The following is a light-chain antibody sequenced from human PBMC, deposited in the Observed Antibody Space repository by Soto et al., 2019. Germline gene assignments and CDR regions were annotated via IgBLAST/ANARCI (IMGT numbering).Light chain of an antibody. Sequence: DIQLPQSPSSVSASVGDSFPITCRASQGISSWLAWYQQKLGKATNLLIYDASTLQSGVPSRFSGSGSGTDFTLTISSLQPEEFATYYCQQANSFPLTFGGGTKVDIK. J-gene: IGKJ4*01. CDR3: QQANSFPLT. CDR2: DAS. CDR1: QGISSW. V-gene: IGKV1D-12*01.